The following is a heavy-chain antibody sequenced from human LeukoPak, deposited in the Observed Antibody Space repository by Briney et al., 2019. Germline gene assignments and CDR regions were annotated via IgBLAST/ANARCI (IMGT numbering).Heavy chain of an antibody. D-gene: IGHD2-15*01. CDR3: ARGVFRGHIPDAFDI. CDR2: INPSGGST. V-gene: IGHV1-46*01. J-gene: IGHJ3*02. CDR1: GGTFSSYA. Sequence: ASVKVSCTASGGTFSSYAISWVRQAPGQGLEWMGIINPSGGSTSYAQKFQGRVTMTRDTSTSTVYMELSSLRSEDTAVYYCARGVFRGHIPDAFDIWGQGTMVTVSS.